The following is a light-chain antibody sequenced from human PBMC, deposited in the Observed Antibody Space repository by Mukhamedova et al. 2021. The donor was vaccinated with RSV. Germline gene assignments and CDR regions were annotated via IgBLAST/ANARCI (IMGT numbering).Light chain of an antibody. CDR3: QQSYSTPTWT. CDR1: QSISSY. CDR2: AAS. J-gene: IGKJ1*01. V-gene: IGKV1-39*01. Sequence: RVTITCRASQSISSYLNWYQHRPGKAPKLLIYAASNLQSGVPSRFTGSGSGTDFTLTISSLQPEDFATYYCQQSYSTPTWTFGQ.